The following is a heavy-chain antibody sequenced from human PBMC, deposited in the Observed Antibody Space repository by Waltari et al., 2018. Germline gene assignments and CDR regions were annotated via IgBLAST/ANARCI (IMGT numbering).Heavy chain of an antibody. CDR3: ARWYTTDWGTYYFDK. Sequence: QVQLQQWGAGLVKPFETLSLTCGVSGGSLSGYSWSWIRQPPGKGLEWFGEINPSGGTHNNSTRSLKNRSIITADMSKGHFSLKISSGTAADTAVYYCARWYTTDWGTYYFDKWGQGTLVTVSS. D-gene: IGHD3-9*01. CDR2: INPSGGTHN. J-gene: IGHJ4*02. V-gene: IGHV4-34*04. CDR1: GGSLSGYS.